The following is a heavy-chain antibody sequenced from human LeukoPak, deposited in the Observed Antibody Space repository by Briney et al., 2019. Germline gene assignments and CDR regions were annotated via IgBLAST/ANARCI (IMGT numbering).Heavy chain of an antibody. Sequence: GGSLRLSCAASGFTFSSYSMNWVRQAPGKGLEWVPYISSSSSTIYYADSVKGRFTISRDNAKNSLYLQMNSLRDEDTAVYYCARDPNPRVGYCSSTSCYTTPYFDYWGQGTLVTVSS. CDR2: ISSSSSTI. CDR3: ARDPNPRVGYCSSTSCYTTPYFDY. CDR1: GFTFSSYS. D-gene: IGHD2-2*02. V-gene: IGHV3-48*02. J-gene: IGHJ4*02.